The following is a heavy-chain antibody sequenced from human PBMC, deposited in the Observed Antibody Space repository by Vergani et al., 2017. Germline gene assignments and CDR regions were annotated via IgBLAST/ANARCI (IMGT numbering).Heavy chain of an antibody. CDR2: TYPGDSET. J-gene: IGHJ4*02. D-gene: IGHD2-21*02. Sequence: VQLVQSGAEVKKPGESLTISCTGSGYSFTSYWIDWVRQMPGKGLEWVGITYPGDSETRYSPSFQGQVTISVDKSISTAYLQWSSLKASDTAMYYCARRDSEKGVDDYWGQGTLVTVSS. CDR3: ARRDSEKGVDDY. CDR1: GYSFTSYW. V-gene: IGHV5-51*01.